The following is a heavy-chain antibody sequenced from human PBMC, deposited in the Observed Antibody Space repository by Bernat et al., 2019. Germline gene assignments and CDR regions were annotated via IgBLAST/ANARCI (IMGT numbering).Heavy chain of an antibody. J-gene: IGHJ4*02. CDR1: GFTFSSYG. CDR3: AKEHYSCSGTSCSFSDY. CDR2: ISGSGATI. V-gene: IGHV3-23*04. D-gene: IGHD2-2*01. Sequence: VQLVESGGGVVQPGRSLRLSCAASGFTFSSYGMHWVRQAPGKGLEWVSIISGSGATIYYADSVKGRFTISRDNSKNTLYLQMNSLRAEDTAVYYCAKEHYSCSGTSCSFSDYWGQGTLVTVSS.